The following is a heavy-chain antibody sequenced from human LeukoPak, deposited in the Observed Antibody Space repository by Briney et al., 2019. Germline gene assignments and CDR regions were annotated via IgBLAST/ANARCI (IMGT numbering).Heavy chain of an antibody. CDR3: ARGGYYDSSGSSFDY. D-gene: IGHD3-22*01. CDR2: ISYDGSNK. Sequence: GGSLRLSCAASGFTSSSYATHWVRQAPGKGLEWVAVISYDGSNKYYADSVKGRFTISRDNSKNTLYLQMNSLRAEDTAVYYCARGGYYDSSGSSFDYWGQGTLVTVSS. V-gene: IGHV3-30-3*01. CDR1: GFTSSSYA. J-gene: IGHJ4*02.